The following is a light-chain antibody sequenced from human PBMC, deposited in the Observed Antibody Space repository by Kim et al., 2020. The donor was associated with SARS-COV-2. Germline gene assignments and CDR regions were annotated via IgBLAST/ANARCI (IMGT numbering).Light chain of an antibody. J-gene: IGLJ2*01. Sequence: QSALTQPASVSGSPGQSITISCTGTSSDVGGYNYVSWYQQHLGEAPKLIIYDVTTRPSGVSNRFSGSKSGNTASLTISGLQAEDEGDYFCSSYTDTTTLGVFGGGTKVT. CDR2: DVT. V-gene: IGLV2-14*03. CDR1: SSDVGGYNY. CDR3: SSYTDTTTLGV.